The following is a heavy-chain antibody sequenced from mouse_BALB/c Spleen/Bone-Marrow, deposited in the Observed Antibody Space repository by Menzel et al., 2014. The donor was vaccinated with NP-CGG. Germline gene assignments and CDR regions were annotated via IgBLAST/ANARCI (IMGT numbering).Heavy chain of an antibody. V-gene: IGHV2-2*02. CDR1: GFSLTSYG. J-gene: IGHJ3*01. CDR3: TRNRGFVF. CDR2: IWRGGST. Sequence: VNLMESGPGLVQPSQSLTITCTVSGFSLTSYGVHWVRQSPGKGLEWLGEIWRGGSTDYNAAFISRLIISNNNSKSQVFFKMNILETNHTAIYKCTRNRGFVFWGEGTLVTVSA.